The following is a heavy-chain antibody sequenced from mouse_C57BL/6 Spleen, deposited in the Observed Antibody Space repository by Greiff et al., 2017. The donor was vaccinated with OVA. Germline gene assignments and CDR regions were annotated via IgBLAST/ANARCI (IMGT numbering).Heavy chain of an antibody. V-gene: IGHV5-17*01. D-gene: IGHD2-5*01. CDR1: GFTFSDYG. J-gene: IGHJ1*03. Sequence: EVMLVESGGGLVKPGGSLKLSCAASGFTFSDYGMHWVRQAPEKGLEWVAYISSGSSTIYYADTVKGRFTISRDNAKNTLFLQMTSLRSEDTAMYYCARGIVTWYFDVWGTGTTVTVSS. CDR2: ISSGSSTI. CDR3: ARGIVTWYFDV.